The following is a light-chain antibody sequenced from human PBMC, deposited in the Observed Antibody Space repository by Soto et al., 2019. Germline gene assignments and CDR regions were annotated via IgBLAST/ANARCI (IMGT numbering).Light chain of an antibody. CDR1: QSVISGY. V-gene: IGKV3-20*01. CDR2: AAS. Sequence: EIVLTQSPCTLSLSPGESATLSCGSSQSVISGYFAWYQQKPGQAPRLLIYAASSRATGIPDRFSGSGSGTDSTLTISRLEPEDFAVYYCQQYGTSPTFGQGTRLEIK. J-gene: IGKJ5*01. CDR3: QQYGTSPT.